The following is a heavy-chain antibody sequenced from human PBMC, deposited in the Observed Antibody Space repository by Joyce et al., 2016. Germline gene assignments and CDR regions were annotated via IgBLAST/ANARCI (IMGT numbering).Heavy chain of an antibody. D-gene: IGHD1-26*01. Sequence: QVQLVQSGPAVKKPGASVKVSCKTSGYTFTGHYLHWVRQAPGQGVEWLGGIRPDSGDTNYAQKFQGRITLTRDTSSTTAYMELRWLRSDDTAAYYWARGGSKWVNWFDPWGQGTLVTV. CDR1: GYTFTGHY. V-gene: IGHV1-2*02. CDR3: ARGGSKWVNWFDP. CDR2: IRPDSGDT. J-gene: IGHJ5*02.